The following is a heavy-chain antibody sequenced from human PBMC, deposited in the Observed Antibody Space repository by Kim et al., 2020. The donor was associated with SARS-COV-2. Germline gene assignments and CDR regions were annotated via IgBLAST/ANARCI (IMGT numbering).Heavy chain of an antibody. CDR1: GFTFSSYI. CDR3: VREEDRTGGKFDY. J-gene: IGHJ4*02. V-gene: IGHV3-21*01. CDR2: ITSSSRHI. Sequence: GGSLRLSCAASGFTFSSYIMNWVRQAPGKGPEWVSCITSSSRHIFYGDSMKGRFTVSRDDAQNSLYLQMNSLRAEDTAIYYCVREEDRTGGKFDYWGQGTLVTVSS. D-gene: IGHD7-27*01.